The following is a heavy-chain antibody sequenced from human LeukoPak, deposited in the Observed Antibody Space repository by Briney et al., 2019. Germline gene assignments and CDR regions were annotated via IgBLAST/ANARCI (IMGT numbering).Heavy chain of an antibody. CDR1: GSTFNNYA. D-gene: IGHD5-24*01. Sequence: GGSLRLSCIGSGSTFNNYAMHWVRQAPGRGLEWLAVISYDGSERFYAESVMGRFTISKDNSKDTLYLQMNSLRPEETAMYYCARDGSNSLDSWGQGTLVTVSS. CDR3: ARDGSNSLDS. V-gene: IGHV3-30*04. CDR2: ISYDGSER. J-gene: IGHJ4*02.